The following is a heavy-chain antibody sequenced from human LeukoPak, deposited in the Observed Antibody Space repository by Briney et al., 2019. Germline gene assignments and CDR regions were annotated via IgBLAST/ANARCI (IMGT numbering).Heavy chain of an antibody. D-gene: IGHD2-2*01. CDR1: GFTVSSNY. CDR3: AKDKGFRYCSSTSCQPGAFDI. J-gene: IGHJ3*02. Sequence: GGSLRLSCAASGFTVSSNYMSWVRQAPGKGLEWVSVIYSGGSTYYADSVKGRFTISRDNSKNSLYLQMNSLRTEDTALYYCAKDKGFRYCSSTSCQPGAFDIWGQGTMVTVSS. V-gene: IGHV3-53*05. CDR2: IYSGGST.